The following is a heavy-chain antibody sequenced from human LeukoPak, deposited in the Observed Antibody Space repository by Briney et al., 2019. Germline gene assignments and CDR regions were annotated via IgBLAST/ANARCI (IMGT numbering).Heavy chain of an antibody. CDR3: ARHVPSDLRIVVVTSDWYFDL. D-gene: IGHD2-21*02. J-gene: IGHJ2*01. Sequence: SETPSLTCTVSGGSISSRSYYWGWIRQPPGKWLEWIGSLYYSGSTYYNPSLKSRVIMSVDPSKNQFSLRLSSVTAADTAVYYCARHVPSDLRIVVVTSDWYFDLWGRGTLVTVSS. CDR2: LYYSGST. CDR1: GGSISSRSYY. V-gene: IGHV4-39*01.